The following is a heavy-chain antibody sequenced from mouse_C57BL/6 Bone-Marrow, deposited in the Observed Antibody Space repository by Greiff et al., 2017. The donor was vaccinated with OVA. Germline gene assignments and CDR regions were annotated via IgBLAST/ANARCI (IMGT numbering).Heavy chain of an antibody. CDR2: IDPSDSYT. V-gene: IGHV1-59*01. J-gene: IGHJ4*01. CDR3: ATHYYGSSFYAMDY. D-gene: IGHD1-1*01. Sequence: VQLQQPGAELVRPGTSVKLSCKASGYTFTSYWMHWVKQRPGQGLEWIGVIDPSDSYTNYNQKFKGKATLTVDTSSSTAYMQLSSLTSEDSAVYYCATHYYGSSFYAMDYWGQGTSVTVSS. CDR1: GYTFTSYW.